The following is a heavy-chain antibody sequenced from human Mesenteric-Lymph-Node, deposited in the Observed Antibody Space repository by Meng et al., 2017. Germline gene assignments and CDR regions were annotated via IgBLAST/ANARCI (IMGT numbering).Heavy chain of an antibody. CDR3: ARGRFGDAANSYNWFDP. D-gene: IGHD3-10*01. Sequence: QAQLQQWGAGLLQPSETLPLTCVPSGGGLNRYYWSWIRQPPGKGLEWIAEINHSGNTNYNPSLKSRVTISVDRSNNQFSLRLKSVSAADTAVYYCARGRFGDAANSYNWFDPWGQGTLVTVSS. CDR1: GGGLNRYY. J-gene: IGHJ5*02. V-gene: IGHV4-34*01. CDR2: INHSGNT.